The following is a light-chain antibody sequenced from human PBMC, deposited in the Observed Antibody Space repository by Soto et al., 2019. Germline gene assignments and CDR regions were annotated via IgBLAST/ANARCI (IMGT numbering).Light chain of an antibody. CDR1: QRISSN. V-gene: IGKV3D-15*01. CDR3: QHYNNWPPYT. Sequence: EIVMTPSPDTLSVSPCERATLSFSASQRISSNLAWYQQKPGQAPRLLIYGASTRATGVPARFSGSGSETDFTLTISNLQSEDCAVYYCQHYNNWPPYTFGQGTK. J-gene: IGKJ2*01. CDR2: GAS.